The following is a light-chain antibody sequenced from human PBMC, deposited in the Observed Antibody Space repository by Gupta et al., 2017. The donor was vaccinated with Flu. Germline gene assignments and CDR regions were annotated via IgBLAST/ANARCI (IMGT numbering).Light chain of an antibody. CDR3: QKYNSAPRT. V-gene: IGKV1-27*01. Sequence: GDRVTITCRASQGISNYLDWYQQKPGKVPKLLIYAASNLQSGVPSRFSGSGSGTDFTLTICTLQPEDVATYYCQKYNSAPRTFGQGTKVEVK. J-gene: IGKJ1*01. CDR1: QGISNY. CDR2: AAS.